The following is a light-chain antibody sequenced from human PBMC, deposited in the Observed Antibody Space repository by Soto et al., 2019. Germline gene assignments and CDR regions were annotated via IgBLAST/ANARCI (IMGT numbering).Light chain of an antibody. J-gene: IGKJ1*01. Sequence: DIQMTQSPSTLPASVGDRVTITCRASQSISSWLAWYQQKPGKAPKLLIYDASTLESGVPSRFRDSGSGTEFTLTVSILQPDDFATHYCEQFNSYPWTFGQGTKVDIK. CDR1: QSISSW. CDR3: EQFNSYPWT. V-gene: IGKV1-5*01. CDR2: DAS.